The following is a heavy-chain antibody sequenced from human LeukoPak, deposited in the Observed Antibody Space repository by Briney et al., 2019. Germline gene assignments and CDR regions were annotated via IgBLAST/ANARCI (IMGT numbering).Heavy chain of an antibody. CDR2: IIPIFGTA. Sequence: GASVKVSCKASGGTLSSYAISWVRQAPGQGLEWMGGIIPIFGTANYAQKFQGRVTITADESTSTAYMELSSLRSEDTAVYYCARVGNPNSGQYYYYMDVWGKGTTVTASS. D-gene: IGHD3-10*01. CDR1: GGTLSSYA. J-gene: IGHJ6*03. V-gene: IGHV1-69*13. CDR3: ARVGNPNSGQYYYYMDV.